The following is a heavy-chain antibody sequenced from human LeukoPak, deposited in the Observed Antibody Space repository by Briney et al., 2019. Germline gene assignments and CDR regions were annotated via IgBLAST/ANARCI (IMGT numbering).Heavy chain of an antibody. J-gene: IGHJ4*02. V-gene: IGHV1-18*01. Sequence: ASVKVSCKASGYTFTSYGISWVRQAPGQGLEWMGWISAYNGNTNYAQKFQGRVTMTTDTSTSTAYMELRSLRSDDTAVYYCARRIVVVTTGPHFDYWGQGTLVTVSS. D-gene: IGHD3-22*01. CDR3: ARRIVVVTTGPHFDY. CDR2: ISAYNGNT. CDR1: GYTFTSYG.